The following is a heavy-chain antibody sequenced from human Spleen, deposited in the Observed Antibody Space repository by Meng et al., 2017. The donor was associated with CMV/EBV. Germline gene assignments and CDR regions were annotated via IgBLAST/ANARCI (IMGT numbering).Heavy chain of an antibody. Sequence: GESLKISCVASGFSFSNYGMHWVRQAPGKGLEWVAVIWFDGSNQYYADSVKGRFTISRDNSKNTLYLQTNSLRVEDTAVYYCARVRGPGGRGHFDYWGQGTLVTVSS. CDR2: IWFDGSNQ. D-gene: IGHD1-1*01. J-gene: IGHJ4*02. V-gene: IGHV3-33*01. CDR3: ARVRGPGGRGHFDY. CDR1: GFSFSNYG.